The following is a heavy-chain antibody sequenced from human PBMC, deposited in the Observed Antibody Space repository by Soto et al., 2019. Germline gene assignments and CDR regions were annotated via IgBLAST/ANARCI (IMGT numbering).Heavy chain of an antibody. J-gene: IGHJ4*02. D-gene: IGHD5-18*01. Sequence: GGSLRLSCAASGFTFSSYGMHWVRQAPGKGLERVAVIWYDGSNKYYADSVKGRFTISRDNSKNTLYLQMNSLRAEDTAVYYCASASDLGGYRNHYYFAYWGQGSLVTVSS. CDR1: GFTFSSYG. CDR3: ASASDLGGYRNHYYFAY. V-gene: IGHV3-33*01. CDR2: IWYDGSNK.